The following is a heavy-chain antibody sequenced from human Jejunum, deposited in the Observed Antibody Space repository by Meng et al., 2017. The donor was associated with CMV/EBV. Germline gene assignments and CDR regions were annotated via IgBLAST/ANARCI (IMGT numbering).Heavy chain of an antibody. V-gene: IGHV3-30*04. D-gene: IGHD3-16*01. CDR3: AKDGGGFNSSPFDY. CDR2: TSYDGNTQ. Sequence: GFAFSSHAMHWVRQATGKGLEWVAVTSYDGNTQYYTDSVKDRFTISRDNSDNMVYLQMNSLRPDDTAVYYCAKDGGGFNSSPFDYWGQGTLVTVSS. J-gene: IGHJ4*02. CDR1: GFAFSSHA.